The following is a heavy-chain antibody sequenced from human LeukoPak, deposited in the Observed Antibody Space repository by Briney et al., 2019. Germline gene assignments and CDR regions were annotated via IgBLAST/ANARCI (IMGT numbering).Heavy chain of an antibody. J-gene: IGHJ4*02. CDR1: GFTVSSNY. CDR2: IYSGGST. CDR3: AKGDCSSTSCYVDY. Sequence: GGSLRLSCAASGFTVSSNYMSWVRQAPGKGLEWVSVIYSGGSTYYADSVKGRFTISRDNAKNSLYLQMNSLRAEDTALYYCAKGDCSSTSCYVDYWGQGTLVTVSS. V-gene: IGHV3-53*05. D-gene: IGHD2-2*01.